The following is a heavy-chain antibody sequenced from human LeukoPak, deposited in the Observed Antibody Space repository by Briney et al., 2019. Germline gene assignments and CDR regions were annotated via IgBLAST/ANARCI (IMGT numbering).Heavy chain of an antibody. Sequence: ASVKVSCKASGYTFTNFGITWVRQAPGQGLEWMGWISAYNGNTKYAQNLQGRVTMTTDTSTSTAYMELRSLISDETAIYYCARGGVVPATVNNWFDPWGQGTLVTVSS. V-gene: IGHV1-18*01. CDR3: ARGGVVPATVNNWFDP. CDR1: GYTFTNFG. D-gene: IGHD2-2*01. J-gene: IGHJ5*02. CDR2: ISAYNGNT.